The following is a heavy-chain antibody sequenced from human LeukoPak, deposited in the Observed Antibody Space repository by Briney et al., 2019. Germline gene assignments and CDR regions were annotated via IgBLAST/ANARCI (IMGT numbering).Heavy chain of an antibody. CDR3: ARYSGWNDAFDI. V-gene: IGHV1-8*01. J-gene: IGHJ3*02. Sequence: ASVTVSCKASGYTFTSYDIYWVRQATGQGREWIGWMNHNSGNTVYAQKFQGRVTMTRNTSISTAYMELGSLRSEDTAVYYCARYSGWNDAFDIWGDGKMVTVSS. CDR2: MNHNSGNT. CDR1: GYTFTSYD. D-gene: IGHD6-19*01.